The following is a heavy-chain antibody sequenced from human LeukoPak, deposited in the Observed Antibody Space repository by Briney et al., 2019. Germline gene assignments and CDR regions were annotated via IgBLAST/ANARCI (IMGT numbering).Heavy chain of an antibody. CDR2: INPNSGGT. CDR3: ARSRVVVTAPDY. V-gene: IGHV1-2*02. CDR1: GYTFTGYY. Sequence: GASVKVSCKASGYTFTGYYMHWVRQAPGQGLEWMGWINPNSGGTNYAQKLQGRVTMTTDTSTSTAYMELRSLRSDDTAVYYCARSRVVVTAPDYWGQGTLVTVSS. J-gene: IGHJ4*02. D-gene: IGHD2-21*02.